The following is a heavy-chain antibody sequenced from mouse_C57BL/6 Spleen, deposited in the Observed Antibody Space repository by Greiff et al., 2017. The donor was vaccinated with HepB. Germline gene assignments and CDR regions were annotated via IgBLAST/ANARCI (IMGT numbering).Heavy chain of an antibody. J-gene: IGHJ4*01. CDR3: ARWIGITTVVDNYAMDY. CDR2: IRNKANGYTT. CDR1: GFTFTDYY. V-gene: IGHV7-3*01. D-gene: IGHD1-1*01. Sequence: EVKLVESGGGLVQPGGSLSLSCAASGFTFTDYYMSWVRQPPGKALEWLGFIRNKANGYTTEYSASVKGRFTISRDNSQSILYLQMNALRAEDSATYYCARWIGITTVVDNYAMDYWGQGTSVTVSS.